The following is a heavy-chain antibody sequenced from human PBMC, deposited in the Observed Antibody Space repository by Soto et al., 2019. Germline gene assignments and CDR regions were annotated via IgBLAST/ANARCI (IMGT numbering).Heavy chain of an antibody. V-gene: IGHV4-31*03. J-gene: IGHJ6*02. CDR1: GGSISSGGYY. CDR2: IYYSGST. Sequence: QVQLQESGPGLVKPSQTLSLTCTVSGGSISSGGYYWSWIRQHPGKGLEWIGYIYYSGSTYYNPSLKSRVTISVDTSKXQFSLXLXXVXAADTAVYYCARDLQYSRLFYGMDVWGQGTTVTVSS. D-gene: IGHD6-13*01. CDR3: ARDLQYSRLFYGMDV.